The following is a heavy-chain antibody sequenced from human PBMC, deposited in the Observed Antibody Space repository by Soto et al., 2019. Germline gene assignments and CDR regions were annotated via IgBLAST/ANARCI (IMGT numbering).Heavy chain of an antibody. CDR3: ARVYTSAAAGENFDY. J-gene: IGHJ4*02. Sequence: PSETLSLTCTVSGGSISSGGYYWSWIRQHPGKGLEWIGYIYYSGSTYYNPSLKSRITISVDTSKNQFSLKLSSVTAADTAVYYCARVYTSAAAGENFDYWGQGTLVTVSS. D-gene: IGHD6-13*01. V-gene: IGHV4-31*03. CDR2: IYYSGST. CDR1: GGSISSGGYY.